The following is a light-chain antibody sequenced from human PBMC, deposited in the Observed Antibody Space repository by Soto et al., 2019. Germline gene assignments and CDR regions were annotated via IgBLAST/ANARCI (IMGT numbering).Light chain of an antibody. Sequence: QSVLTQPPSASGSPGQSVTISCTGTSSDVGGYNFVSWYQQHPGRAPKLIISAVTNRPSGVPDRFSGSKSGNTASLTVSGLQADDEAYYYCSSYAGSSDIVFGTGTKLTVL. CDR2: AVT. CDR3: SSYAGSSDIV. J-gene: IGLJ1*01. V-gene: IGLV2-8*01. CDR1: SSDVGGYNF.